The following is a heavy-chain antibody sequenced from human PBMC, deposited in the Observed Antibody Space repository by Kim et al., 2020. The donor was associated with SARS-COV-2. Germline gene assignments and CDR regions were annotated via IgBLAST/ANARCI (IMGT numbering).Heavy chain of an antibody. Sequence: SPSLKGRVTSSVDTSKNQFTLKLSSVTAADTAVYYCARGGSSGSSWYEDYWGQGTLVTVSS. V-gene: IGHV4-31*02. J-gene: IGHJ4*02. CDR3: ARGGSSGSSWYEDY. D-gene: IGHD6-13*01.